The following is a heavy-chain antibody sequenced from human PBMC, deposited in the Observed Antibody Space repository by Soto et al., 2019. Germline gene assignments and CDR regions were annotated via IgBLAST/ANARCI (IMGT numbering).Heavy chain of an antibody. V-gene: IGHV3-23*01. D-gene: IGHD4-4*01. CDR3: TKEHSNYPDNWFDP. J-gene: IGHJ5*02. CDR2: IDSGGGST. Sequence: EVQLLVSGGGSVQPGGSLRLSCAPSGFSFSNYAMSWVRQAPGTGLEWVSAIDSGGGSTYYAASVKGRFSISRDNSMNTLYLQMNSLRAEDTAIYYCTKEHSNYPDNWFDPWGQGTLVTVSS. CDR1: GFSFSNYA.